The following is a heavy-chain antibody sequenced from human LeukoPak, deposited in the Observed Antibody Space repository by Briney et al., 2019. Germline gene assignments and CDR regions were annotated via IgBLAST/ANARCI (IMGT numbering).Heavy chain of an antibody. D-gene: IGHD2-8*01. CDR1: GFTFSNVW. CDR2: IKKKTEGGTT. J-gene: IGHJ4*02. CDR3: TTRLLTTNGY. V-gene: IGHV3-15*01. Sequence: GGSLRLSCAASGFTFSNVWMNWVRQAPGKGLEWLGRIKKKTEGGTTDYAAPVKGRFTISRDDSKNTLYLQMDSLNTEDTAVYCCTTRLLTTNGYWGQGTLVTVSS.